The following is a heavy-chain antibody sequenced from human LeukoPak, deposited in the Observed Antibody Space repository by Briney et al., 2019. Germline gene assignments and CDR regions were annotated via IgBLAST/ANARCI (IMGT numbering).Heavy chain of an antibody. Sequence: PSETLSLTCAVYGGSFSGYYWSWIRQPPGKGLEWIGYIYDSGSTNYNPSLKSRLTISADTSKNQISLKLSSVTAADTAVYYCARELRNYYYYYGMDVWGQGTTVTVSS. D-gene: IGHD4-17*01. CDR3: ARELRNYYYYYGMDV. CDR2: IYDSGST. CDR1: GGSFSGYY. V-gene: IGHV4-59*01. J-gene: IGHJ6*02.